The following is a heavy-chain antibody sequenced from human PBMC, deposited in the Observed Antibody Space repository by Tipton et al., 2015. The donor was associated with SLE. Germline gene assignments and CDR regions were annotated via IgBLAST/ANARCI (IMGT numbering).Heavy chain of an antibody. CDR2: IYYSGST. CDR3: ALGKAARPIDY. V-gene: IGHV4-39*07. Sequence: TLSLTCTVSGGSISFYYWGWIRQPPGKGLEWIGSIYYSGSTYYNPSLKSRVTISVDTSKNQFSLKLSSVTAADTAVYYCALGKAARPIDYWGQGTLVTVSS. CDR1: GGSISFYY. J-gene: IGHJ4*02. D-gene: IGHD6-6*01.